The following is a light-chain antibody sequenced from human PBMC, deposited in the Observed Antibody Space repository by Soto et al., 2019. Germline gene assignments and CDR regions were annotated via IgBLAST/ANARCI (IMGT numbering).Light chain of an antibody. CDR1: SSNIGSNY. V-gene: IGLV1-47*01. CDR2: RNN. J-gene: IGLJ3*02. Sequence: QSVLTQPPSASGTPGQRVTISCSGSSSNIGSNYVYWYQQLPGTAPKLLIYRNNQRPSGVPDRFSGSKSGTSASLAISGLRSEDEADYYCAAWDDSLSGQGVFGGGTKLNVL. CDR3: AAWDDSLSGQGV.